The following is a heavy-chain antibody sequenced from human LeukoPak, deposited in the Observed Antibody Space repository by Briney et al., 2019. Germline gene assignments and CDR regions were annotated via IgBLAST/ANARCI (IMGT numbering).Heavy chain of an antibody. D-gene: IGHD1-7*01. J-gene: IGHJ5*02. CDR2: IYYSGST. Sequence: SETLSLTCTVSGGSISSSSYYWAWIRQPPGKGLEWIGNIYYSGSTYYNPSLKSRVTISVDTSKNQFSLKLSSVTAADTAVYHCAITGTLAWFDPWGQGTLVTVSS. CDR3: AITGTLAWFDP. CDR1: GGSISSSSYY. V-gene: IGHV4-39*01.